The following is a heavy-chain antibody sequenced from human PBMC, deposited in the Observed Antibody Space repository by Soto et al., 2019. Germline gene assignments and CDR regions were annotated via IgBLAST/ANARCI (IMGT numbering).Heavy chain of an antibody. CDR3: ARSGDTYDFWSGQTRADDKYYYYYYGMDV. CDR1: GGTFSSYA. D-gene: IGHD3-3*01. CDR2: IIPIFGTA. V-gene: IGHV1-69*01. J-gene: IGHJ6*02. Sequence: QVQLVQSGAEVKKPGSSVKVSCKASGGTFSSYAISWVRQAPGQGLEWMGGIIPIFGTANYAQKFQGRVTITADESTSTVYMELSSLRSEDTAVYYCARSGDTYDFWSGQTRADDKYYYYYYGMDVWGQGTTVTVSS.